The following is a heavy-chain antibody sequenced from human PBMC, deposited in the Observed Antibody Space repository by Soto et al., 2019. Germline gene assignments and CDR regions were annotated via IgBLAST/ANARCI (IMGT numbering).Heavy chain of an antibody. D-gene: IGHD3-22*01. Sequence: LSETLSLTCAVYGGSFSGHYWSWIRQSPGKGLEWIGEINHSGSTNQNPSLKSRVTISVDTSKNQFSLKLKSVTAADTAVYYCARGITMILVVQGDAPDKYYFDSWGQGTQVTVSS. CDR3: ARGITMILVVQGDAPDKYYFDS. CDR2: INHSGST. V-gene: IGHV4-34*01. CDR1: GGSFSGHY. J-gene: IGHJ4*02.